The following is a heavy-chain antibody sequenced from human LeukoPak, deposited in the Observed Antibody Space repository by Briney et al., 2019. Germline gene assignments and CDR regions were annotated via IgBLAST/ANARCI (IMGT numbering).Heavy chain of an antibody. CDR1: GFTFDEYA. Sequence: GGSLRLSCAASGFTFDEYAMNWVRQAPGKGLEWVSLISWDGGSTYYADSVKGRFTISRDNSKNSLYLQMNSLKTEDTAFYYCARATVIDFYYYYIDVWGKGTTVTVSS. CDR2: ISWDGGST. J-gene: IGHJ6*03. D-gene: IGHD4-17*01. CDR3: ARATVIDFYYYYIDV. V-gene: IGHV3-43*01.